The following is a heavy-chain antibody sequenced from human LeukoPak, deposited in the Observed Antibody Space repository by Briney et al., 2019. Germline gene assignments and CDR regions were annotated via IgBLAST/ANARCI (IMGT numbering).Heavy chain of an antibody. J-gene: IGHJ3*02. V-gene: IGHV5-51*01. Sequence: GESLKISCKGSGYSFTSYWIGWVRQMPGKGLEWMGIIYPGDSDTRYSPSFQGQVTISADKSISTACLQWSSLKASDIAMYYCAREHCSSTSCSGDAFEIWGQGTMVTVSS. CDR2: IYPGDSDT. CDR1: GYSFTSYW. D-gene: IGHD2-2*01. CDR3: AREHCSSTSCSGDAFEI.